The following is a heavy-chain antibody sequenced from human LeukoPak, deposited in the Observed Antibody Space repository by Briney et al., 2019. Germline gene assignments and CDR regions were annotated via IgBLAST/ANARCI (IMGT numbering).Heavy chain of an antibody. Sequence: SVKVSCKTPGGTFSNYVVTWVRQAPGQGLEWMGRIIPRFGTANYAQKFQDRVTITTDESTSTAYIELSSLRSADTPVYYCARNRDGYNYNWFDPWGQGTLVTVSS. CDR1: GGTFSNYV. CDR2: IIPRFGTA. V-gene: IGHV1-69*05. CDR3: ARNRDGYNYNWFDP. J-gene: IGHJ5*02. D-gene: IGHD5-24*01.